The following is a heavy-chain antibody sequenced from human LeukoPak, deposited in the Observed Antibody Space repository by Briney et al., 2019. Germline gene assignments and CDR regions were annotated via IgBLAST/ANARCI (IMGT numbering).Heavy chain of an antibody. Sequence: GGSLRLSCAASGFTFSVYYMSWIRQAPGKGLEWVSYISSSGSTIYYADSVKGRFTISRDNAKNSLYLQMNSLRAEDTAVYYCARAGDGYNYPDYCDYWGQGTLVTVSS. D-gene: IGHD5-24*01. CDR1: GFTFSVYY. CDR2: ISSSGSTI. J-gene: IGHJ4*02. CDR3: ARAGDGYNYPDYCDY. V-gene: IGHV3-11*01.